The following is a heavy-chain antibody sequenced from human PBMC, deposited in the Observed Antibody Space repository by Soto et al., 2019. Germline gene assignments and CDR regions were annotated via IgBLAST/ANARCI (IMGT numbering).Heavy chain of an antibody. CDR3: ARNLDH. CDR2: IYESGYT. Sequence: QVHLQESGPGLVKPSETLSLTCTVSGGSITSDYWWSWVRQSPGRGLEWIGEIYESGYTNQNPSLNSRLTISINKSKNQVSLTLNSVTAADTAVYYCARNLDHWGQGTLVTVSS. CDR1: GGSITSDYW. V-gene: IGHV4-4*02. J-gene: IGHJ4*02.